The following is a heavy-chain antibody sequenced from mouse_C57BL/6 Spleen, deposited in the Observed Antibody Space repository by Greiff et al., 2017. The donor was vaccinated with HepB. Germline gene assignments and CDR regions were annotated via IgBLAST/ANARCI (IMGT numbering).Heavy chain of an antibody. CDR2: IRNKANGYTT. CDR1: GFTFTDYY. D-gene: IGHD3-2*02. V-gene: IGHV7-3*01. J-gene: IGHJ4*01. Sequence: EVKLVESGGGLVQPGGSLSLSCAASGFTFTDYYMSWVRQPPGKALEWLGFIRNKANGYTTEDSASVKGRFTISRDNSQSILYLQMNALRAEDSATYYCARTAQATAYYAMDYWGQGTSVTVSS. CDR3: ARTAQATAYYAMDY.